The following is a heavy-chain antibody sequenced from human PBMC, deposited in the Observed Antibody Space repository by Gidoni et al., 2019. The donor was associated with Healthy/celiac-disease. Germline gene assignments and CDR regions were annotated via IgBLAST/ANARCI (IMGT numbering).Heavy chain of an antibody. CDR2: INHSGST. CDR1: GGSFSGYY. V-gene: IGHV4-34*01. Sequence: QVQLQQWGAGLLKPSETLSLTCAVYGGSFSGYYWSWIRQPPGKGLEWIGEINHSGSTNYNPSLKSRVTISVDTSKNQFSLKLSSVTAADTAVYYCARGSRRKKDLGMDVWGQGTTVTVSS. J-gene: IGHJ6*02. D-gene: IGHD2-2*01. CDR3: ARGSRRKKDLGMDV.